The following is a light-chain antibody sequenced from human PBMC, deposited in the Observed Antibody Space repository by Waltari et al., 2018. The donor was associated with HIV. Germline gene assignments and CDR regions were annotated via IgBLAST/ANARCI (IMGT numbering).Light chain of an antibody. CDR1: INDVGGYKY. CDR3: SSFTISSTLD. CDR2: QVT. Sequence: QSALTQPASVSGSTGQSITISCTGTINDVGGYKYVSWYQPRPGKAPKLIIYQVTNRPSGVSDRFSGSKSGNTASLTISGLQAEDEADYYCSSFTISSTLDFGTGTKVTVI. J-gene: IGLJ1*01. V-gene: IGLV2-14*01.